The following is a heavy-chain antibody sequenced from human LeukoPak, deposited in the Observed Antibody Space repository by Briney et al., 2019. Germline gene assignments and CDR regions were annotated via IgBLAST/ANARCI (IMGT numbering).Heavy chain of an antibody. V-gene: IGHV4-39*03. CDR3: ANGYYTIEY. CDR2: IYYSGST. D-gene: IGHD1-26*01. CDR1: GGSISSSSYY. Sequence: SETLSLTCTVSGGSISSSSYYWGWIRQPPGKGLEWIGSIYYSGSTYYNPSLKSRVTISVDTSKNQFSLNFNSMSAADSAVYYAANGYYTIEYWGQGTLVTVSS. J-gene: IGHJ4*02.